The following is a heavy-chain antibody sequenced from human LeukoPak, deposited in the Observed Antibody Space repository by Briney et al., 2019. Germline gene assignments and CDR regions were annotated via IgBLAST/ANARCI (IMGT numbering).Heavy chain of an antibody. CDR3: ARWGWSERGYYYGMDV. CDR2: MNPNSGNT. J-gene: IGHJ6*02. D-gene: IGHD6-19*01. V-gene: IGHV1-8*01. Sequence: ASVKVSCKASGYTVPSYDLNWVRQPTGQGLEWMGWMNPNSGNTGYAQKFQGRVTMTRNTSISTAYMELSSLRSEDTAVYYCARWGWSERGYYYGMDVWGQGTTVTVSS. CDR1: GYTVPSYD.